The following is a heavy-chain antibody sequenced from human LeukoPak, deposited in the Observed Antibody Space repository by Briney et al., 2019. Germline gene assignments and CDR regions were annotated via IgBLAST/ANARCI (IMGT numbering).Heavy chain of an antibody. CDR2: IKQDGSEK. D-gene: IGHD3-3*01. V-gene: IGHV3-7*03. CDR3: ARDQYDTWSRRGNFDS. Sequence: GGSLRLSCTASGFTFSNYWMSWVRQAPGKGLEWVANIKQDGSEKNYVDSVKGRFTISRDNAQNSLYLQMNSLRVEDTAVFYCARDQYDTWSRRGNFDSWGQGTLVIVSS. J-gene: IGHJ4*02. CDR1: GFTFSNYW.